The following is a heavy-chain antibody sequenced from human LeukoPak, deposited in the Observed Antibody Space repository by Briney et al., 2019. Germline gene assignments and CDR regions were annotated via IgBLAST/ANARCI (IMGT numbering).Heavy chain of an antibody. D-gene: IGHD5-12*01. V-gene: IGHV3-23*01. CDR2: ISGSGNNT. J-gene: IGHJ4*02. CDR1: GFIFSSYA. CDR3: AKDREGLSSGYDLEYFDY. Sequence: GGSLRLSCAASGFIFSSYAMSWVRQAPGKGLEWVSDISGSGNNTYYADSVKGRFTISRDNSKNTLYLQMNSLRAEDTAVYYCAKDREGLSSGYDLEYFDYWGQGTLVTVSS.